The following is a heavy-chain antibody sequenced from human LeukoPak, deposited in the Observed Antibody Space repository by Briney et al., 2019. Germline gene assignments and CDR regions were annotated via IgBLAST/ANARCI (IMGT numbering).Heavy chain of an antibody. CDR2: AYDDGNNK. D-gene: IGHD3-22*01. Sequence: GGSLRLSCVASGFPFSSYGMHWVRQAPGKGLEWVAVAYDDGNNKYYADSVKGRLTISKDNSKNTLYVQMDSLRVDDTAVYYCATGGGFYYSHWGQGTLVIVSS. J-gene: IGHJ4*02. V-gene: IGHV3-33*01. CDR1: GFPFSSYG. CDR3: ATGGGFYYSH.